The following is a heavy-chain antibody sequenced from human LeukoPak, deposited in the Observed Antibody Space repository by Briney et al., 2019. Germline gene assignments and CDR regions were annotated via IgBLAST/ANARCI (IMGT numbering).Heavy chain of an antibody. J-gene: IGHJ4*02. CDR3: AREVIEQWLVHFDY. V-gene: IGHV1-3*01. CDR2: INAGNGNT. Sequence: ASVKVSCKASGYTFTSYAMHWVRQAPGQRLEWMGWINAGNGNTKYSQKFQGRVTITRDTSASTAYMGLSSLRSEDTAVYYCAREVIEQWLVHFDYWGQGTLVTVSS. CDR1: GYTFTSYA. D-gene: IGHD6-19*01.